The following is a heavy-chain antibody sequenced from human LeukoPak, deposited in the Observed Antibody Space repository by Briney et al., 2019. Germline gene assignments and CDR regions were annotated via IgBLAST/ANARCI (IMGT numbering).Heavy chain of an antibody. Sequence: GGSLRLSCAASGFTVSSNSMSWVRQTPGKGLEWVSVLYYGGSAFYADSVQGRLSMSRDISKNILYLQINNLRAEDSAVYYCARVAKKCGGDCFSDYWGQGTLVTVSS. J-gene: IGHJ4*02. CDR2: LYYGGSA. D-gene: IGHD2-21*02. CDR3: ARVAKKCGGDCFSDY. V-gene: IGHV3-66*01. CDR1: GFTVSSNS.